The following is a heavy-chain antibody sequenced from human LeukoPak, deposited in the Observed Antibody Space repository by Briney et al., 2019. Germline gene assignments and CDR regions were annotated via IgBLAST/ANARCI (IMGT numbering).Heavy chain of an antibody. CDR2: IYTSGST. CDR3: AALPAAIPYSQFY. D-gene: IGHD2-2*01. Sequence: SQTLSLTCTVSGGSISSGSYYWSWIRQPAGKGLEWIGRIYTSGSTNYNPSLKSRVTISVDTSKNQFSLKLSSVTAADTAVYYCAALPAAIPYSQFYWGQGTLVTVSS. V-gene: IGHV4-61*02. CDR1: GGSISSGSYY. J-gene: IGHJ4*02.